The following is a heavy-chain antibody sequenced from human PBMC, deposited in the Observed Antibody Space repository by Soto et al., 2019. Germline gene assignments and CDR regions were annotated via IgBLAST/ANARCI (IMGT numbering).Heavy chain of an antibody. D-gene: IGHD6-13*01. J-gene: IGHJ4*02. V-gene: IGHV4-31*03. CDR1: GGSIMSGAYY. Sequence: SETLSLTCTVSGGSIMSGAYYCTLILQYPVKGLEWIGYIYYSGSTYYNPSLKSRVTISVDTSKNQFSLKLSSVTAADTAVYYCARIKGGAAGNFDYWGQGTLVTVSS. CDR2: IYYSGST. CDR3: ARIKGGAAGNFDY.